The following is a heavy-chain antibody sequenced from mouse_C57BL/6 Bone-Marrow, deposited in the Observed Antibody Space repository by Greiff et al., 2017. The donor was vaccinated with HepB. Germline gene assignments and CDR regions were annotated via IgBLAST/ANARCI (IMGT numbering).Heavy chain of an antibody. CDR2: INSDGGST. CDR3: ARQNGGYGGYAMDY. V-gene: IGHV5-2*01. D-gene: IGHD3-1*01. CDR1: EYEFPSHD. Sequence: EVQRVESGGGLVQPGESLKLSCESNEYEFPSHDMSWVRKTPEKRLELVAAINSDGGSTYYPDTMERRFIISRDNTKKTLYLQMSSLRSEDTALYYCARQNGGYGGYAMDYWGQGTSVTVSS. J-gene: IGHJ4*01.